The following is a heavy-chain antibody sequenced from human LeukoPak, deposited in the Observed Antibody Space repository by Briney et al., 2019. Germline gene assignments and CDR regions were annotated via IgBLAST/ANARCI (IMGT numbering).Heavy chain of an antibody. Sequence: SETLSLTCSVSGGSVSSNNYQWNWIRQPPGKGLEWIGDIYHSGSTNYNPSLKSRVTISVDTSKNQFSLKLSSVTAADTAVYYCARRLVGQTFDYWGQGTLVTVSS. CDR3: ARRLVGQTFDY. D-gene: IGHD3-10*01. CDR2: IYHSGST. V-gene: IGHV4-61*01. J-gene: IGHJ4*02. CDR1: GGSVSSNNYQ.